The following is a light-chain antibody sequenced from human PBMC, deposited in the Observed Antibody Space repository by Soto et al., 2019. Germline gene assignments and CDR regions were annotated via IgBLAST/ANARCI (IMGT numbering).Light chain of an antibody. J-gene: IGKJ2*01. CDR2: GAS. CDR3: QKYNNWLMNT. CDR1: QSVSSN. Sequence: EIVMTQSPATLSVSPGERATLSCRASQSVSSNLAWYQQKPGQAPRLLIYGASTRATGIPARFSGSGSGTEVTLTISSLQSEDFAAYYCQKYNNWLMNTFGQGTKLEIK. V-gene: IGKV3-15*01.